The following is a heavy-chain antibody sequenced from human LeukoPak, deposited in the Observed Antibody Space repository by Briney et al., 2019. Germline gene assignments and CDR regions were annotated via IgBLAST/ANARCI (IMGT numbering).Heavy chain of an antibody. V-gene: IGHV4-59*01. CDR1: GGSISSYY. CDR2: IYYSGST. D-gene: IGHD3-3*01. Sequence: PSETLSLTCTVSGGSISSYYWSWIRQPPGKGLEWVGYIYYSGSTNYNPSLKSRVTISVDTSKNQFSLKLSSVTAADTAVYYCARDKDFGVAYYMDVWGKGTTVTVSS. CDR3: ARDKDFGVAYYMDV. J-gene: IGHJ6*03.